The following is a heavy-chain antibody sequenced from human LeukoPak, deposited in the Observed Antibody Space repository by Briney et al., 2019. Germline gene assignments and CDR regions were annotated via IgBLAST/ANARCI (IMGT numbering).Heavy chain of an antibody. CDR3: ARGNVAAAGIFYYYYGMDV. CDR2: INPNSGGT. CDR1: GYTFTGYY. D-gene: IGHD6-13*01. Sequence: SVKVSCKASGYTFTGYYMHWVRQAPGQGLEWMGWINPNSGGTNYAQKFQGWVTMTRDTSISTAYMELSRLRSDDTAVYYCARGNVAAAGIFYYYYGMDVWGKGTTVTVSS. V-gene: IGHV1-2*04. J-gene: IGHJ6*04.